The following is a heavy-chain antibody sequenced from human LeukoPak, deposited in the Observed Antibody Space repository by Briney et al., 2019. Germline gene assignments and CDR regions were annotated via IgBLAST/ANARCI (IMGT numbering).Heavy chain of an antibody. Sequence: SETLSLTCAVYGGSFSGYYWSWIRQPPGKGLEWIGEINYSGSTNYNPSLTSRVTISVDTSKNQFSLKLSSVTAADTAVYYCARGTLENSYDYVWGSYRPRFDYWGQGTLVTVSS. CDR1: GGSFSGYY. J-gene: IGHJ4*02. CDR3: ARGTLENSYDYVWGSYRPRFDY. D-gene: IGHD3-16*02. CDR2: INYSGST. V-gene: IGHV4-34*01.